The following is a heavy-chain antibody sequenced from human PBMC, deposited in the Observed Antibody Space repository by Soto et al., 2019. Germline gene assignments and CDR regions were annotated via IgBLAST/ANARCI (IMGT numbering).Heavy chain of an antibody. V-gene: IGHV1-18*04. Sequence: GASVNVSCKASGYTFTSYGISWVRQAPGQGLEWMAWISVYDGNTNYAQKLQGRVTLTTDTSTSTAYMELRSLRSHDTAIYYCARPGGIATADPYYFDYWGQGPLVTFST. D-gene: IGHD6-13*01. CDR2: ISVYDGNT. CDR3: ARPGGIATADPYYFDY. J-gene: IGHJ4*02. CDR1: GYTFTSYG.